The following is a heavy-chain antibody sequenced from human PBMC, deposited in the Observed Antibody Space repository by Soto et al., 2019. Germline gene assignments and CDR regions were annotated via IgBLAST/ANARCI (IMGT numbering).Heavy chain of an antibody. J-gene: IGHJ6*02. V-gene: IGHV3-30*18. Sequence: SKGLEWVAVISYDGSNKYYADSVKGRFTISRDNSKNTLYLQMNSLRAEDTAVYYCAKDSDYDILTGYPAVWGQGTTVTVS. D-gene: IGHD3-9*01. CDR2: ISYDGSNK. CDR3: AKDSDYDILTGYPAV.